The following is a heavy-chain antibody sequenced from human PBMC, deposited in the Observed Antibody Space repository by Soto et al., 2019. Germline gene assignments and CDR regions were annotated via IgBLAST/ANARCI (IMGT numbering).Heavy chain of an antibody. V-gene: IGHV3-NL1*01. CDR2: IDTSGGVT. Sequence: GGSLRLSCSASGFTFSSFFMDWVRQAPGKGPEWVSGIDTSGGVTKYADSVKGRFTISRDNSKNTLNLQMNSLRAEDTAVYYCAKDYYDTLTGYYGPDYWGQGTLVTVSS. J-gene: IGHJ4*02. D-gene: IGHD3-9*01. CDR1: GFTFSSFF. CDR3: AKDYYDTLTGYYGPDY.